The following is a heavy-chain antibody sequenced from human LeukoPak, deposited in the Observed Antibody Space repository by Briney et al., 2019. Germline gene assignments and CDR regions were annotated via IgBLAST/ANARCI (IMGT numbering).Heavy chain of an antibody. J-gene: IGHJ6*02. Sequence: PGGSLRLSCAASGFTFSSYSMNWVCQAPGKGLEWVAVVSYDGVNNYYADSVKGRFTISRDNSRNTLYLQVNSLKAEDTAVYYCARSPIVVRPTYSYYYGMDVWGQGTTVTVSS. CDR3: ARSPIVVRPTYSYYYGMDV. D-gene: IGHD2-15*01. CDR1: GFTFSSYS. CDR2: VSYDGVNN. V-gene: IGHV3-30*03.